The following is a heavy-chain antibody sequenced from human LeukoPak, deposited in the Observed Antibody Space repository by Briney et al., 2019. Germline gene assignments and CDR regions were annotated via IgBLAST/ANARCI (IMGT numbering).Heavy chain of an antibody. Sequence: SETLSLTCIVSGGSISSYFWSWIRQPPGKGLEWIGYIYYSGSTNYNPSLKSRVTISVDTSKNQFSLKLSSVTAADTAVYYCARVGGTNYYYYGMDVWGQGTTVTVSS. CDR3: ARVGGTNYYYYGMDV. V-gene: IGHV4-59*01. D-gene: IGHD1-26*01. J-gene: IGHJ6*02. CDR2: IYYSGST. CDR1: GGSISSYF.